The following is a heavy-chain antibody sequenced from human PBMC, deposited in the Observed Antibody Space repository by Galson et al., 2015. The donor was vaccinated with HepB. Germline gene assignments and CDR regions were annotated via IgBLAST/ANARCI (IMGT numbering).Heavy chain of an antibody. CDR2: MSAYNRKT. D-gene: IGHD2-15*01. J-gene: IGHJ5*02. CDR3: ARGAHVVGFAATQNNWFDP. Sequence: SVKVSCKVSGYTFSSYSITWVRQAPGQGLEWMGWMSAYNRKTKYAQKFMGRVTMTTDTSTTTAYMELRRLRSDDTAVYYCARGAHVVGFAATQNNWFDPWCQGTLVTVSS. V-gene: IGHV1-18*01. CDR1: GYTFSSYS.